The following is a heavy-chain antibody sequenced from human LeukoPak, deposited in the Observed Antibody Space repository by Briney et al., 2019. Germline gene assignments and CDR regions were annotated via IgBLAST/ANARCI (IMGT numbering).Heavy chain of an antibody. Sequence: GASVKVSCKASGYTFTGYYMHWVRQAPGQGLECMGRINPNSGGTNYAQKFQGRVTMTRDTSISTAYMELSRLRSDDTAVYYCARYITVGATYQHFDYWGQGTLVTVSS. V-gene: IGHV1-2*06. D-gene: IGHD1-26*01. J-gene: IGHJ4*02. CDR3: ARYITVGATYQHFDY. CDR1: GYTFTGYY. CDR2: INPNSGGT.